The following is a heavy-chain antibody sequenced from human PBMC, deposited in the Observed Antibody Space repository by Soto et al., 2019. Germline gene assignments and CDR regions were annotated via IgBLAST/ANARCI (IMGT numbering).Heavy chain of an antibody. Sequence: QVTLKESGPVLVKPTETLTLRCTVSGLSITDSEMGVSWIRQPPGQPLEWLAHIDSGGEKSDRTFLKSRLAISKDTSKSQIVLTMTNMDPADTATYYCARRHLAVAVSPWFDPWGQGIPVTVSS. CDR2: IDSGGEK. CDR3: ARRHLAVAVSPWFDP. V-gene: IGHV2-26*01. D-gene: IGHD6-19*01. CDR1: GLSITDSEMG. J-gene: IGHJ5*02.